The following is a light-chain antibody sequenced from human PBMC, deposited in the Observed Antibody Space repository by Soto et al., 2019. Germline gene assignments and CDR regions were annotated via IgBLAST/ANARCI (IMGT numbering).Light chain of an antibody. CDR1: QAVPNN. CDR2: EES. J-gene: IGKJ4*01. CDR3: QQVKTYPRT. Sequence: DIQLPQSPSFLSTSVGDRFTITCRPSQAVPNNMAWYQQKPGKPPKLLIYEESTLHSGVPSRFSGRKSGTQFTLTIDSLQPEDFATYYCQQVKTYPRTFGGGTKVDIK. V-gene: IGKV1-9*01.